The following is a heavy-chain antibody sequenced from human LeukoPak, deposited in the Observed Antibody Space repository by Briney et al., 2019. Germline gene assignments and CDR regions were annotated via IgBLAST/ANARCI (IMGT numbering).Heavy chain of an antibody. D-gene: IGHD4-11*01. V-gene: IGHV1-18*01. CDR2: ISAYNGNT. Sequence: ASVKVSCKASGYTFTSYGISWVRQAPGQGLEWMGWISAYNGNTNYAQKLQGRVTMTTGTSTSTAYMELRSLRSDDTAVYYCARDKEGYYSNHEESFDYWGQGTLVTVSS. CDR3: ARDKEGYYSNHEESFDY. J-gene: IGHJ4*02. CDR1: GYTFTSYG.